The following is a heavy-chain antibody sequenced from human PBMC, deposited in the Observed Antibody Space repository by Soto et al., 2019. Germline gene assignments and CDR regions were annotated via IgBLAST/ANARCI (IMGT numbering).Heavy chain of an antibody. V-gene: IGHV4-34*01. CDR2: INHSGST. D-gene: IGHD6-13*01. CDR1: GGSFSGYY. CDR3: ARGKVRYSSRYYFDY. J-gene: IGHJ4*02. Sequence: SETLSLTCAVYGGSFSGYYWSWIRQPPGKGLEWIGEINHSGSTNYNPSLKSRVTISVDTSKNQFSLKLSSVTAADTAVYYCARGKVRYSSRYYFDYWGQGTLVTVSS.